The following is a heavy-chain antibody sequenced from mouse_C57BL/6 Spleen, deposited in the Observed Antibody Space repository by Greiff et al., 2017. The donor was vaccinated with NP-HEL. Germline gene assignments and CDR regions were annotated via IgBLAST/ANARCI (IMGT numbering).Heavy chain of an antibody. CDR1: GFTFSSYG. V-gene: IGHV5-6*02. CDR2: ISSGGSYT. D-gene: IGHD2-5*01. J-gene: IGHJ4*01. Sequence: EVKLVESGGDLVKPGGSLKLSCAASGFTFSSYGMSWVRQTPDKRLEWVATISSGGSYTYYPDSVKGRFTISRDNAKNTLYLQMSSLKSEDTAMYDCASAYYSNPYYAMDYWGQGTSVTVSS. CDR3: ASAYYSNPYYAMDY.